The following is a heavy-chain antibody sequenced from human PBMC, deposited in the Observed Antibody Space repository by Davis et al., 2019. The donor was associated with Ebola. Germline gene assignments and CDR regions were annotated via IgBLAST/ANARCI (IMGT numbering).Heavy chain of an antibody. CDR3: ARAGFGYYDSSGYYYY. CDR2: INPSGGST. D-gene: IGHD3-22*01. Sequence: ASVKVSCKASGYTFTSYYMHWVRQAPGQGLEWMGIINPSGGSTSYAQKFQGRVTMTRDTSTSTVYMELSSLRSEDTAVYYCARAGFGYYDSSGYYYYWGQGTLVTVSS. CDR1: GYTFTSYY. J-gene: IGHJ4*02. V-gene: IGHV1-46*01.